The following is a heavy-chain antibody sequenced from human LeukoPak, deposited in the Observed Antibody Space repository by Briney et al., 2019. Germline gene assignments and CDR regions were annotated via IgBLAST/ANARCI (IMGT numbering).Heavy chain of an antibody. J-gene: IGHJ3*02. D-gene: IGHD2-2*01. V-gene: IGHV3-23*01. CDR3: AKDGAQGYCSSSSCPTDAFDI. Sequence: GGSLRLSCAASGFTFSSYGMSWVRQAPGKGLEWVSAISGSGGSTYYADSVKGRFTISRDNSKNTLYLQMNSLRAEDTAVYYCAKDGAQGYCSSSSCPTDAFDIWGQGTIVTVSS. CDR1: GFTFSSYG. CDR2: ISGSGGST.